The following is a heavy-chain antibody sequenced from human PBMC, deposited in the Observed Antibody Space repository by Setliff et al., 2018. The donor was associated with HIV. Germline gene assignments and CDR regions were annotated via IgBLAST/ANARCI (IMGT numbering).Heavy chain of an antibody. CDR3: ARDVGRDGYCFDH. D-gene: IGHD5-12*01. J-gene: IGHJ4*02. Sequence: ASVKVSCKASGYTFTNYDINWVRQATGQGLEWMGWMNPNSGNTGYAQKFQGRVTITADESTSTAYMELRSLRSDDTAVYYCARDVGRDGYCFDHWGQGTLVTVSS. CDR1: GYTFTNYD. V-gene: IGHV1-8*01. CDR2: MNPNSGNT.